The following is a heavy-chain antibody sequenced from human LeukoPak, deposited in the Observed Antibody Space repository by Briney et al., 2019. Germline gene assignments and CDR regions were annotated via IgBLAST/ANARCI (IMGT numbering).Heavy chain of an antibody. Sequence: AGGSLRLSCAASGFTFSSYWMHWVRQAPGKGLVWVSRINSDGSSTSYADSVKGRFTISRDNAKNTLYMQMNSLRAEDTAVYYCARDSTVRFQYYFDFWGQGTLVTVSS. D-gene: IGHD4-11*01. CDR2: INSDGSST. CDR3: ARDSTVRFQYYFDF. J-gene: IGHJ4*02. CDR1: GFTFSSYW. V-gene: IGHV3-74*01.